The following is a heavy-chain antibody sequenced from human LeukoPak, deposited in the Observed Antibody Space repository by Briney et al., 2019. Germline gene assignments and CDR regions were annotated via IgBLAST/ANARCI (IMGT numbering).Heavy chain of an antibody. J-gene: IGHJ3*02. Sequence: QPGGSLRLSCAASGFTFSSYDMHWVRQATGKGLEWVSAIGTAGDTYYPGSVKGRFTISRENAKNSLYLQMNSLRAGDTAVYYCARFGMEWEHAGAFDIWGQGTMVTVSS. CDR3: ARFGMEWEHAGAFDI. CDR2: IGTAGDT. V-gene: IGHV3-13*01. CDR1: GFTFSSYD. D-gene: IGHD1-26*01.